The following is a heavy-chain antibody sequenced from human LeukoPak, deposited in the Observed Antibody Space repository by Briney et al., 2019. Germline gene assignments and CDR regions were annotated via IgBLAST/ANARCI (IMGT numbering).Heavy chain of an antibody. CDR1: GYTFTSYD. D-gene: IGHD3-3*01. Sequence: ASVKVSCKASGYTFTSYDINWGRQAPAQGLEWMGWKKPNSGNTGYAQKFQGRVTMTRNTSISTAYMELSSLRSEDTAVYYCARGQANYDFWSGYSVWYYYYGMDVWGQGTTVTVSS. V-gene: IGHV1-8*01. CDR3: ARGQANYDFWSGYSVWYYYYGMDV. CDR2: KKPNSGNT. J-gene: IGHJ6*02.